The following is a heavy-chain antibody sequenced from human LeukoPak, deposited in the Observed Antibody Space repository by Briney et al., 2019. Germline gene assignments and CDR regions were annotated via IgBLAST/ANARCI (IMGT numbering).Heavy chain of an antibody. J-gene: IGHJ5*02. CDR1: GGSFSGYY. V-gene: IGHV4-34*01. CDR3: ARGPRCYGSGSGTWFDP. CDR2: INHSGST. Sequence: SETLSLTCAVYGGSFSGYYWSWIRQPPGKGLEWIGEINHSGSTNYNPSLKSRVTISVDTSKNQISLKLSSVTAADTAVYYCARGPRCYGSGSGTWFDPWGQGTLVTVSS. D-gene: IGHD3-10*01.